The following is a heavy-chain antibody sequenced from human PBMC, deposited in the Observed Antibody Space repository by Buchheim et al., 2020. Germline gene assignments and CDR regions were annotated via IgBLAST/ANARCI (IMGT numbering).Heavy chain of an antibody. J-gene: IGHJ6*02. V-gene: IGHV1-69*08. CDR2: IIPILGIA. D-gene: IGHD4-17*01. CDR3: ARDLQAYGDYYYYGMDV. Sequence: QVQLVQSGAEVKKPGSSVKVPCKASGGTFSSYTISWVRQAPGQGLEWMGRIIPILGIANYAQKFQGRVTITADKSTSTAYMELSSLRSEDTAVYYCARDLQAYGDYYYYGMDVWGQGTT. CDR1: GGTFSSYT.